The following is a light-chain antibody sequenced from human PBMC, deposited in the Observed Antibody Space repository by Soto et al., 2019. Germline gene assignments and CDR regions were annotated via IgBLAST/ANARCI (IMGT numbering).Light chain of an antibody. J-gene: IGKJ1*01. V-gene: IGKV1-39*01. CDR3: QQSYSTLWT. Sequence: DIQLTQSPSSLSASVGDRVTITCRVSQGISSYLNWYRQKPKLLIYSASNLQSGVPSRFSGSGSGTDFTLTITSLQPEDFATYYCQQSYSTLWTFGQGTKVDIK. CDR2: SAS. CDR1: QGISSY.